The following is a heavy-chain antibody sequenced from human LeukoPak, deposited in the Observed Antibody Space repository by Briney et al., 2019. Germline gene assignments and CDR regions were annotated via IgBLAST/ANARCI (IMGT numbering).Heavy chain of an antibody. J-gene: IGHJ5*02. Sequence: SQALSLTCTVSGDSISSGGYFWSWIRQHPGKGLEWIGFILYGGTTYYNPSLKNRVTLSVDTAKNQFSLKVNSVTAADTAVFYCARGHNDRGCRWGELWLDPWGQGTLVTVSS. D-gene: IGHD1-7*01. V-gene: IGHV4-31*03. CDR3: ARGHNDRGCRWGELWLDP. CDR2: ILYGGTT. CDR1: GDSISSGGYF.